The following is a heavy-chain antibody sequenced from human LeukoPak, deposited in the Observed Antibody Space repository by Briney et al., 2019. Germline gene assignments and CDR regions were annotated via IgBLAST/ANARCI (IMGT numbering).Heavy chain of an antibody. J-gene: IGHJ6*03. V-gene: IGHV3-20*04. CDR3: ERAGYCDFWSGYSYYYYYYMDV. CDR1: GFTFDDYG. CDR2: INWNGGST. Sequence: PGGSLRLSCAASGFTFDDYGMSWVRQAPGKGLEWVSGINWNGGSTGYADSVKGRFTISRDNAKNSLYLQMNSLRAEDTALYYCERAGYCDFWSGYSYYYYYYMDVWGKGTTVTVSS. D-gene: IGHD3-3*01.